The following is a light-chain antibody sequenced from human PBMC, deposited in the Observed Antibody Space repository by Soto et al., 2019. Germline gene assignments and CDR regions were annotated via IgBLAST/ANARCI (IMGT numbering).Light chain of an antibody. CDR1: QSISNS. CDR3: QQSYTTPRT. CDR2: AAS. V-gene: IGKV1-39*01. Sequence: DVEMTQSPSSLSASVGDRVTITCRASQSISNSLNWYRQKPGKAPKLLIYAASKLQSGVPSRFSGSGSGTDFTLTINSLQAEDFATYYCQQSYTTPRTFGGGTMVEIK. J-gene: IGKJ4*01.